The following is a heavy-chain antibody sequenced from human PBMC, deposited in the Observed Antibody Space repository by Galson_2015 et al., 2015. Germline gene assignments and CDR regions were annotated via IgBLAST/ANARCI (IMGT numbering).Heavy chain of an antibody. CDR3: ARDEAVAGGYFDY. CDR2: ISYDGSNK. CDR1: GFTFSSYA. D-gene: IGHD6-19*01. J-gene: IGHJ4*02. V-gene: IGHV3-30-3*01. Sequence: LRLSCAASGFTFSSYAMHWVRQAPGKGLEWVAVISYDGSNKYYADSVKGRFTISRDNSKNTLYLQMNSLRAEDTAVYYCARDEAVAGGYFDYWGQGTLVTVSS.